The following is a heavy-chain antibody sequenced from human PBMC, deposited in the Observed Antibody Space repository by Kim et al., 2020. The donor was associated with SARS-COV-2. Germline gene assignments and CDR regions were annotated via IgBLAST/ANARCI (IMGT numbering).Heavy chain of an antibody. CDR2: IDGSDGTT. Sequence: GGSLRLSCTTSGFTFTGHAMSWVRQAPGKGLEWVSSIDGSDGTTYYVDSVKGRFSISRDDSKNTLYLQMSALRADDTAAYYCLKGGWGWIWDYWVQGTL. D-gene: IGHD2-21*01. CDR3: LKGGWGWIWDY. J-gene: IGHJ4*02. CDR1: GFTFTGHA. V-gene: IGHV3-23*01.